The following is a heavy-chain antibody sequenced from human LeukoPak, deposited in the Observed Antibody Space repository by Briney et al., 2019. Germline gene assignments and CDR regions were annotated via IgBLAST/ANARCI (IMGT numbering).Heavy chain of an antibody. CDR3: VRDGPSWGLL. Sequence: SATLSLTCTVSGRSIGTYYWSCILQPAGKGLEWIGRVFTTGGANYNPSLKSRVTMSLDTSRNLFSLKLNSVTAADTAVYYCVRDGPSWGLLWGQGALVTVSS. CDR1: GRSIGTYY. V-gene: IGHV4-4*07. D-gene: IGHD7-27*01. CDR2: VFTTGGA. J-gene: IGHJ4*02.